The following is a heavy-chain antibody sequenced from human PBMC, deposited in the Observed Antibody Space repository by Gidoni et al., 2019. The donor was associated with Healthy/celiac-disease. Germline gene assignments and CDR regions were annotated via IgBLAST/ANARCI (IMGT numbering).Heavy chain of an antibody. D-gene: IGHD5-18*01. Sequence: QVQLQESGPGLVKPSQTLSLTCTVSGGSISSGDYYWSWIRQPPGKGLEWIGYIYYSGSTYYNPSLKSRVTISVDTSKNQFSLKLSSVTAADTAVYYCARAVDTAMAQPYYFDYWGQGTLVTVSS. CDR2: IYYSGST. CDR3: ARAVDTAMAQPYYFDY. CDR1: GGSISSGDYY. V-gene: IGHV4-30-4*01. J-gene: IGHJ4*02.